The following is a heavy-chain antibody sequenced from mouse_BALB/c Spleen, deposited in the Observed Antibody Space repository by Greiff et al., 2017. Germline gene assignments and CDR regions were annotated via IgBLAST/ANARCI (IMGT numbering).Heavy chain of an antibody. Sequence: VQLKESGAELVRSGASVKLSCTASGSNITDYYMHWVKQRPEQGLEWIGWVVPENGDTEYSPKFQGKATMTADTSSNTAYLQLSCLTSDDTAVYYYYYDPVAYWGQGTLVTVSA. CDR2: VVPENGDT. CDR3: YYDPVAY. D-gene: IGHD1-1*02. CDR1: GSNITDYY. V-gene: IGHV14-4*02. J-gene: IGHJ3*01.